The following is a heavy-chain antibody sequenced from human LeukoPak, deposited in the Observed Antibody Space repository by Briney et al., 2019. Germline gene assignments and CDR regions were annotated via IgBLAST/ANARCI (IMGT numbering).Heavy chain of an antibody. CDR1: GGSVSSYY. D-gene: IGHD6-19*01. CDR2: IYNSENT. CDR3: ARFHSGPSGWYVLWYFDL. V-gene: IGHV4-4*09. Sequence: SETLSLTCTVSGGSVSSYYWSWIRQPPGKVLEWIGYIYNSENTKYNSSLMSRVTMSLDTSKNQVFLKLSSVTAADTAVYYCARFHSGPSGWYVLWYFDLWGRGTLVTVSS. J-gene: IGHJ2*01.